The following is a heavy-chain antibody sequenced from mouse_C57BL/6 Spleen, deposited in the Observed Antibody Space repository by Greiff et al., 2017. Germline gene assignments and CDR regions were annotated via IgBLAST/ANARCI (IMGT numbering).Heavy chain of an antibody. V-gene: IGHV5-9-1*02. J-gene: IGHJ4*01. D-gene: IGHD4-1*01. CDR1: GFTFSSYA. CDR2: ISSCGAYN. Sequence: EVKLMESGAGLVKPGGSLKLSCAASGFTFSSYAMSWVRQTPEKRLEWVAYISSCGAYNYYANTVKGRFTISRDNARNTMYLQMSSLKSEDTAMYYCTRDPGKAMDYWGQGTSVTVSS. CDR3: TRDPGKAMDY.